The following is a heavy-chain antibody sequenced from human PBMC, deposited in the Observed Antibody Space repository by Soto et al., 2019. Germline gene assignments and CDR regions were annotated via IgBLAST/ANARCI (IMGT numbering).Heavy chain of an antibody. J-gene: IGHJ4*02. D-gene: IGHD6-19*01. Sequence: SETLSLTCTVSGGSIRSGGYYWSWIRQHPGTGLEWIGSIYYSGSTYYNPSLKSRVTISVDTSKNQFSLKLSSVTAADTAVYYCARLPYSSGWHGRRDGYNVDYWGQGTLVTVSS. V-gene: IGHV4-39*01. CDR1: GGSIRSGGYY. CDR3: ARLPYSSGWHGRRDGYNVDY. CDR2: IYYSGST.